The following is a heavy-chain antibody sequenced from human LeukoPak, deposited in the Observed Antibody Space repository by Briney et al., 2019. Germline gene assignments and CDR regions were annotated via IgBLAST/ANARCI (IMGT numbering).Heavy chain of an antibody. J-gene: IGHJ4*02. CDR2: ISSSSSTI. Sequence: GGSLRLSCAASGFTFSSYSMNWVRQAPGKGLEWVSYISSSSSTIYYADSVKGRFTISRDNAKNSLYLQMNSLRDEDTAVYYCARDQTTVTQRTPFDYWGQGTLATVSS. V-gene: IGHV3-48*02. D-gene: IGHD4-17*01. CDR3: ARDQTTVTQRTPFDY. CDR1: GFTFSSYS.